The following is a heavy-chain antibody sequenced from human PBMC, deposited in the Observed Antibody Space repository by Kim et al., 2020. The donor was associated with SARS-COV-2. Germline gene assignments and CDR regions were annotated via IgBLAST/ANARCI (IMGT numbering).Heavy chain of an antibody. CDR2: IYYTGST. J-gene: IGHJ6*02. V-gene: IGHV4-59*13. Sequence: SETLSLTCTVSGAPISDYDWSWIRQSPGKRLEWIGYIYYTGSTNYNPSPKSRVSISVDSSKNQFSLQLSSVTAADTARYYCARDSAGDVWGQGTTVTVSS. CDR3: ARDSAGDV. CDR1: GAPISDYD. D-gene: IGHD6-13*01.